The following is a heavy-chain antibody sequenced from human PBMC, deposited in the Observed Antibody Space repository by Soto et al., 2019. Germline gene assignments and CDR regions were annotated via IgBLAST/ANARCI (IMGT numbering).Heavy chain of an antibody. CDR1: GGSISSGGYY. Sequence: QVQLQESGPGLVKPSQTLSLTCTVSGGSISSGGYYWSWIRQHPGKGLEWIGYIYYSGSTYYNPYLKSRVTRSVAPSKNQFSLKLSSVTAADTAVYYCARDRGMGDAFDIWGQGTMVTVSS. J-gene: IGHJ3*02. V-gene: IGHV4-31*03. CDR3: ARDRGMGDAFDI. CDR2: IYYSGST. D-gene: IGHD2-8*01.